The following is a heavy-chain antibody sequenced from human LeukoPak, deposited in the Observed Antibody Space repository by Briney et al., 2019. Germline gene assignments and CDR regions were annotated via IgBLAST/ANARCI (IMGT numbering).Heavy chain of an antibody. CDR3: ARTGPNYFYYDMDV. V-gene: IGHV5-51*01. Sequence: GESLKIACKGSGNSFTNSWIGWVRQMPGKGLEWMGVTYPGDSDTRYSPSFQGQVTISSDKSVNTAYLRWGSLKASDTAIYYCARTGPNYFYYDMDVWGQGTTVIVSS. J-gene: IGHJ6*02. CDR2: TYPGDSDT. CDR1: GNSFTNSW.